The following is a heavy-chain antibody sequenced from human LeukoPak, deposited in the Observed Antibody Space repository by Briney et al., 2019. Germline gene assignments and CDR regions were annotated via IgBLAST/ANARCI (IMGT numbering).Heavy chain of an antibody. J-gene: IGHJ4*02. V-gene: IGHV3-7*03. D-gene: IGHD3-22*01. CDR1: GFTFSSYW. Sequence: GGSLRLSCAASGFTFSSYWMSWVRQAPGKGLEWVANIKQDGSEKYYVDSVKGRFTISRDNAKNSLYLQMNSLKTEDTAVYYCTSSGAYYYDSSGFGYWGQGTLVTVSS. CDR2: IKQDGSEK. CDR3: TSSGAYYYDSSGFGY.